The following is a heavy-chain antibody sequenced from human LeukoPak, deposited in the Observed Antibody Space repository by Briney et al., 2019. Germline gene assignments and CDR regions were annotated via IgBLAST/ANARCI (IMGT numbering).Heavy chain of an antibody. D-gene: IGHD1-14*01. Sequence: PGGSLRLSCAASGFSFSSYAMSWVRQAPGKGLEWVSAISGSGGSTYYAESVTGRFTLSRDNSKNSVYLQMNSLTPYDMAVYVCVKGRLTGGRCFDFWGQGTLVTVSS. CDR2: ISGSGGST. J-gene: IGHJ4*02. CDR3: VKGRLTGGRCFDF. V-gene: IGHV3-23*01. CDR1: GFSFSSYA.